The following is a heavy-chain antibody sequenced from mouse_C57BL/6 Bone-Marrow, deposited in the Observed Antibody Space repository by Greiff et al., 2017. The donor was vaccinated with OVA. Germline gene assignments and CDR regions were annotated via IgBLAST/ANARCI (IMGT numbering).Heavy chain of an antibody. CDR2: IDPSDSYT. J-gene: IGHJ2*01. Sequence: QVQLQQPGAELVKPGASVKLSCKASGYTFTSYWMQWVKQRPGQGLEWIGEIDPSDSYTNYNQKFKGKATLTVDTSSSTAYMQLSSLTSEDSAVYYCASTVADYWGQGTILTVSS. D-gene: IGHD1-1*01. V-gene: IGHV1-50*01. CDR1: GYTFTSYW. CDR3: ASTVADY.